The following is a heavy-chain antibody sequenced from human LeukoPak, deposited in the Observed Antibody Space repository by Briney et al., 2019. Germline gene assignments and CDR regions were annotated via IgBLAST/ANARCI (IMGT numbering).Heavy chain of an antibody. D-gene: IGHD1-26*01. CDR3: GLAYSGSYQAFDY. CDR2: ISSSSSYI. Sequence: TGGSLRLSCAASGFTFSSYSMNWVRQAPGKGLEWVSSISSSSSYIYYADSVKGRFTISRDNAKNSLYLQMNSLRAEDTAVYYCGLAYSGSYQAFDYWGQGTLVTVSS. V-gene: IGHV3-21*01. CDR1: GFTFSSYS. J-gene: IGHJ4*02.